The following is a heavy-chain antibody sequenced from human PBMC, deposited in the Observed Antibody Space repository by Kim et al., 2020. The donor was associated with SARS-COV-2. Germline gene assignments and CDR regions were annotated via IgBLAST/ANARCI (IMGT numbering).Heavy chain of an antibody. CDR1: GFTFSSYA. D-gene: IGHD3-22*01. Sequence: GGSLRLSCAASGFTFSSYAMSWVRQAPGKGLEWVSVIYSGGSSTYYADSVKGRFTISRDNSKNTLYLQMNSLRAEDTAVYYCALPAYYDSSAILALDYWGQGTLVTVSS. CDR3: ALPAYYDSSAILALDY. J-gene: IGHJ4*02. V-gene: IGHV3-23*03. CDR2: IYSGGSST.